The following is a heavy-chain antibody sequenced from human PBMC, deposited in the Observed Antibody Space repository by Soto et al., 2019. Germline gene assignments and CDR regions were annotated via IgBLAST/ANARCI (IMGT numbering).Heavy chain of an antibody. V-gene: IGHV3-48*02. CDR3: ARLGYCSSATCKYYFYYYVMDV. D-gene: IGHD2-2*01. Sequence: GGSLRLSCEASGFSFSSYSMNWVRQAPGKGLEWVSVISGRGTTTFYADSVKARFTVSRDNAKNSLYLEVNSLRDEDTAVYYCARLGYCSSATCKYYFYYYVMDVWGEGTTVTVSS. CDR1: GFSFSSYS. J-gene: IGHJ6*04. CDR2: ISGRGTTT.